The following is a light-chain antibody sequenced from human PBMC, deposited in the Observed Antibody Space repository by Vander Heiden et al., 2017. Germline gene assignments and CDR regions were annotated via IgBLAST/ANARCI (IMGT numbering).Light chain of an antibody. Sequence: SSELTQDPAVSVALGLTVRVTCQGDSLRTYYASWYQQKPGQAPILVIYGQNNRPSGIPDRFSGSTSGNTASLTITGTQAEDEADYYCNSRDSSGNHWVFGGGTKLTVL. CDR3: NSRDSSGNHWV. CDR1: SLRTYY. V-gene: IGLV3-19*01. J-gene: IGLJ3*02. CDR2: GQN.